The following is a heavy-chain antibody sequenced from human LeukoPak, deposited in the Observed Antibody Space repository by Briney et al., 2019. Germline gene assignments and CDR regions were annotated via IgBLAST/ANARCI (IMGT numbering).Heavy chain of an antibody. CDR2: ISAYNGNT. CDR3: ARGAYGDYGDNWFDP. Sequence: GASVKVSCKASGYTFTSYGISWVRQAPGQGLEWMGWISAYNGNTNYAQKLQGRVTMTTDTSTSTAYMELRSLRSDDTAVYYCARGAYGDYGDNWFDPWGQGTLVTVSS. V-gene: IGHV1-18*01. J-gene: IGHJ5*02. CDR1: GYTFTSYG. D-gene: IGHD4-17*01.